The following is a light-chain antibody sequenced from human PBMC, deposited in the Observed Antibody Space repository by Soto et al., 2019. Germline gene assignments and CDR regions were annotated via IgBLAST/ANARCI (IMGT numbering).Light chain of an antibody. J-gene: IGLJ1*01. CDR2: EDN. Sequence: QSALTQPASVSGSPGQSITISCTGTSSDVGSYNLISWYRQYPGKAPKLMIYEDNKRPSGVSNRFSGSKSGNTASLTISGLQTEDEADYYCCSYASSSTYYVFGTGTKLTVL. CDR1: SSDVGSYNL. V-gene: IGLV2-23*01. CDR3: CSYASSSTYYV.